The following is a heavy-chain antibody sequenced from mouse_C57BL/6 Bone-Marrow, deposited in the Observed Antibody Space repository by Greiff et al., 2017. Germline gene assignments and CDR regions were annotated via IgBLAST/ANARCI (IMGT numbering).Heavy chain of an antibody. J-gene: IGHJ4*01. CDR2: ISSGGSYT. Sequence: EVQGVESGGDLVKPGGSLKLSCAASGFTFSSYGMSWVRQTPDKRLEWVATISSGGSYTYYPDSVKGRFTISRDNAKNTLYLQMRSLKSEDTAMYYCARRGPVYAMDYWGQGTSVTVSS. CDR3: ARRGPVYAMDY. V-gene: IGHV5-6*01. CDR1: GFTFSSYG.